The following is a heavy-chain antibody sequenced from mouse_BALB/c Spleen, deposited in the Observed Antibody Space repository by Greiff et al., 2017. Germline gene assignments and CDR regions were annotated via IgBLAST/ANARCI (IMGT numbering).Heavy chain of an antibody. CDR3: ARGGGSSLFWYFDV. CDR2: IDPENGNT. CDR1: GFNIKDYY. J-gene: IGHJ1*01. Sequence: EVQLQQSGAELVRPGALVKLSCKASGFNIKDYYMHWVKQRPEQGLEWIGWIDPENGNTIYDPKFQGKASITADTSSNTAYLQLSSLTSEDTAVYYCARGGGSSLFWYFDVWGAGTTVTVSS. V-gene: IGHV14-1*02. D-gene: IGHD1-1*01.